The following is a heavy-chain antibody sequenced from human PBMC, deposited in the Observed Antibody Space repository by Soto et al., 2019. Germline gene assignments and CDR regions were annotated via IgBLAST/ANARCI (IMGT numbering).Heavy chain of an antibody. CDR3: ARGPYEFTRQYCSGGSCYNYYFDY. D-gene: IGHD2-15*01. V-gene: IGHV3-30-3*01. CDR2: ISYDGSNK. CDR1: GFTFSSYA. Sequence: GGSLRLSCAASGFTFSSYAMHWVRQAPGKGLEWVAVISYDGSNKYYADSVKGRFTISRDNSKNTLYLQVNSRRAEDTAVYYCARGPYEFTRQYCSGGSCYNYYFDYWGQGTLVTVSS. J-gene: IGHJ4*02.